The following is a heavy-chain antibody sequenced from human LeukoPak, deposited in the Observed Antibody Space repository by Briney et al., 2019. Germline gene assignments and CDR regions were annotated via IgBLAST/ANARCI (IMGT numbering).Heavy chain of an antibody. CDR1: GFTFSTYA. J-gene: IGHJ4*02. Sequence: GGSMRLSCVASGFTFSTYAMTWVRQAPGKGLQWVSTIRSENTYYADSVKGRFTISRDNFKNTLFLQMNSLRGEDTAVYYCAKLAISIFGVVEYHFDYWGQGTLVTVSS. D-gene: IGHD3-3*01. CDR2: IRSENT. CDR3: AKLAISIFGVVEYHFDY. V-gene: IGHV3-23*01.